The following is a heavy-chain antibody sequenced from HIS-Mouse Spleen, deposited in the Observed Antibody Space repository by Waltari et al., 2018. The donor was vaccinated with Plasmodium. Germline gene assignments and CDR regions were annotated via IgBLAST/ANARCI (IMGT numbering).Heavy chain of an antibody. CDR3: ARESSSSWYFDY. Sequence: EVQLVESGGGLVKPGGSLRLSCAASGFTFSSYSMNWVRQAPGKWLEWVSSISSSSSYIYYADALKGRFTISRDNAKNSRYLQMNSLRAEDTAVYYCARESSSSWYFDYWGQGTLVTVSS. CDR2: ISSSSSYI. V-gene: IGHV3-21*01. J-gene: IGHJ4*02. D-gene: IGHD6-13*01. CDR1: GFTFSSYS.